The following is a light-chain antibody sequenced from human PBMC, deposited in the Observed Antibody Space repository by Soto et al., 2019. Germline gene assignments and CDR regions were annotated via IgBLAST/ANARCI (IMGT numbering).Light chain of an antibody. CDR3: QSYDSSLSGWI. Sequence: QAVVTQPPSVSGAPGQRVTISCTGSSSNVGAGFDVQWYQQLPGTAPRLLIFRNSNRPSGVPDRFSGSKSGTSASLAITGLQAEDEADYYCQSYDSSLSGWIFGGGTKLTVL. V-gene: IGLV1-40*01. CDR1: SSNVGAGFD. J-gene: IGLJ2*01. CDR2: RNS.